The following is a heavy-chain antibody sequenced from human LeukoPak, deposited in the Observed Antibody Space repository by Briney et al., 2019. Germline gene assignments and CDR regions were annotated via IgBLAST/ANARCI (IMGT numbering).Heavy chain of an antibody. D-gene: IGHD2-8*02. CDR3: AKVVRYDYYYYMDV. V-gene: IGHV3-30*02. CDR1: GFTFSSYG. J-gene: IGHJ6*03. CDR2: IRYDGSNK. Sequence: GGSLRLSCAASGFTFSSYGMHWVRQAPGKGLEWVAVIRYDGSNKYYADSVKGRFTISRDNSKNTLYLQMNSLRAEDTAVYYCAKVVRYDYYYYMDVWGKGTTVTVSS.